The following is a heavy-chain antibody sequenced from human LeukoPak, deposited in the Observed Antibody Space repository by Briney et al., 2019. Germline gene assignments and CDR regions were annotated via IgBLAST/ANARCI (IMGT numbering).Heavy chain of an antibody. CDR3: ARDMNNRGAFDI. J-gene: IGHJ3*02. D-gene: IGHD1/OR15-1a*01. V-gene: IGHV3-30*04. CDR2: ISYDGTNK. CDR1: GFTFGDYA. Sequence: PGGSLRLSCTASGFTFGDYAMSWVRQAPGKGLEWVAVISYDGTNKYYADSVKGRITISRDNSENTLYLQMSSLRAEDTAVYYCARDMNNRGAFDIWGQGTMVTVSS.